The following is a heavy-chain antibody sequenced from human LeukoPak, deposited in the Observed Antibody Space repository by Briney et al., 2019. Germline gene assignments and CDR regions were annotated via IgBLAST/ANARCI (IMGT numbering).Heavy chain of an antibody. Sequence: PSETLSLTCTVSGGSISSYYWSWIRQHPGKGLEWIGHIYYSGSTNYNPSLKSRVTISVDTSKNQFSLKLSSVTAADTAVYCCARGNYYGSGSYYNDSLYYFDYWGQGTLVTVSS. V-gene: IGHV4-59*12. CDR3: ARGNYYGSGSYYNDSLYYFDY. D-gene: IGHD3-10*01. CDR2: IYYSGST. CDR1: GGSISSYY. J-gene: IGHJ4*02.